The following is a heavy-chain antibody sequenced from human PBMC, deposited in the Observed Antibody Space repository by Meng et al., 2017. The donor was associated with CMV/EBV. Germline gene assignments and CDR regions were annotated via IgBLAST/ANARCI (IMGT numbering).Heavy chain of an antibody. CDR3: ARDRGELLDY. J-gene: IGHJ4*02. CDR1: GFTFRSYA. V-gene: IGHV3-30*04. Sequence: GESLKISCAASGFTFRSYAMHWVRQAPGKGLEWVAVISYDGSNKYYADSVKGRFTISRDNSKNTLYLQMNSLRAEDTAVYYCARDRGELLDYWGQGTLVTVSS. D-gene: IGHD1-26*01. CDR2: ISYDGSNK.